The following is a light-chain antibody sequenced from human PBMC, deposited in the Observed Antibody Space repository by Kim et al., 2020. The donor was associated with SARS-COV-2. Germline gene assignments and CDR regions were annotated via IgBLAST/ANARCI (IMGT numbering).Light chain of an antibody. V-gene: IGKV3-20*01. CDR2: GAS. CDR3: QQYGISPRT. Sequence: EIVLTQSPGTLSLSPGERATLSCRASQSFSSSYLAWYQQKPGQAPKLLIYGASTRATGIPDRFSGSGSGTDFTLTISRLEPEDFAVYYCQQYGISPRTFGKGTKVDIK. CDR1: QSFSSSY. J-gene: IGKJ1*01.